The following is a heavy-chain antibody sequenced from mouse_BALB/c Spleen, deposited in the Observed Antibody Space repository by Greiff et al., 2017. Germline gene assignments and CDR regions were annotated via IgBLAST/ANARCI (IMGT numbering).Heavy chain of an antibody. CDR3: TREISIYSMDY. CDR2: INRSTGCT. J-gene: IGHJ4*01. CDR1: GYTFTSFF. V-gene: IGHV1S81*02. Sequence: VQLQQPGAELVKPGASVKLSCKASGYTFTSFFMYWVNQRHGQGLEWIGGINRSTGCTNFNEKVKSKATLTIYKSSRTAYMQLSSLTSEVSSVFYCTREISIYSMDYWGQGTSYTVSS. D-gene: IGHD2-10*02.